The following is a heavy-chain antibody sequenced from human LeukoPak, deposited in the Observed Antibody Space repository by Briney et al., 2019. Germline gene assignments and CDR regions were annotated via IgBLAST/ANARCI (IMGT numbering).Heavy chain of an antibody. Sequence: PGGSLRLSCAASGFTFSSYWMSWVRQAPGKGLEWVANIKQDGSEKYYVDSVKGRFTISRDNAKSSLYLQMNSLREEDTALYYCARDKVVGATFFDYWGQGTLVTVSS. J-gene: IGHJ4*02. CDR1: GFTFSSYW. CDR3: ARDKVVGATFFDY. CDR2: IKQDGSEK. V-gene: IGHV3-7*01. D-gene: IGHD1-26*01.